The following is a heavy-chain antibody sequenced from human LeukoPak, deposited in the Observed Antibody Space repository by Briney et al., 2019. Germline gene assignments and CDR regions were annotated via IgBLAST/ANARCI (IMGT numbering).Heavy chain of an antibody. CDR1: GFTFSNAW. CDR3: STWDYTGGWDV. V-gene: IGHV3-15*07. Sequence: GGSLRLSRAASGFTFSNAWINWVRQAPGKGLEWVGRIKSKTDGGTTEYAAPVKGRFTISRDDSKNTLYLQMNSLKTEDTAVYHCSTWDYTGGWDVWGQGTTVIVSS. J-gene: IGHJ6*02. CDR2: IKSKTDGGTT. D-gene: IGHD4-11*01.